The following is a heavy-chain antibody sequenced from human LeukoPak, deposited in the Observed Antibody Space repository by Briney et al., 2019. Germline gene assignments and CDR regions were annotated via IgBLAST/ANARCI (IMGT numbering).Heavy chain of an antibody. J-gene: IGHJ5*02. CDR2: ISGSGGGT. Sequence: PGGSLRLSCAASGFTFSSYAMSWVRQAPGKGLEWVSGISGSGGGTYYADSVKGRFTISRDNSKNTLYLQMNSLRAEDTAVYYCAKDDYSKDGPNWFDPWGQGTLVTVSS. V-gene: IGHV3-23*01. CDR3: AKDDYSKDGPNWFDP. D-gene: IGHD4-4*01. CDR1: GFTFSSYA.